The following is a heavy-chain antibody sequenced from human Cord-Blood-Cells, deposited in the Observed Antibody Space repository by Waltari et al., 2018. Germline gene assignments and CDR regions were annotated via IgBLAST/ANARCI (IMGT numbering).Heavy chain of an antibody. V-gene: IGHV1-69*06. CDR2: IIPIFGTA. D-gene: IGHD2-8*02. CDR1: GGTFSSYA. J-gene: IGHJ4*02. CDR3: ARATRHCTGGVCPGPFDY. Sequence: QVQLVQSGAEVKKPGSSVKVSCKASGGTFSSYAISWVRQAPGQGLEWMGGIIPIFGTANCAQKFQRRGTITADKSTSTAYMELSSLRSEDTAVYYCARATRHCTGGVCPGPFDYWGQGTLVTVSS.